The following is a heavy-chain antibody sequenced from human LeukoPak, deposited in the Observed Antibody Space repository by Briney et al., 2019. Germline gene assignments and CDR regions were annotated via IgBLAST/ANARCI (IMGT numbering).Heavy chain of an antibody. CDR3: VRGGLGRAIDY. J-gene: IGHJ4*02. Sequence: GGSLRLSCEASGFTFDSYGMHWVRQAPGKGLEYVSAIKNIGGSTYYANSVKGRFTISRDNSKNTLYLQMGSLRAEDMAVYYCVRGGLGRAIDYWGQGTLVTVSS. CDR1: GFTFDSYG. D-gene: IGHD3-16*01. CDR2: IKNIGGST. V-gene: IGHV3-64*01.